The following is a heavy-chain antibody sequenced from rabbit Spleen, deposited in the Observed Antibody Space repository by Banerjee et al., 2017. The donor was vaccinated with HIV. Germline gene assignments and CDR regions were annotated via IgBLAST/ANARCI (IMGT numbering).Heavy chain of an antibody. CDR2: IFSSSDIT. Sequence: QSLEESGGDLVKPGASLTLTCTASGVSFSSNSYMYWVRQAPGKGLEWIGCIFSSSDITWYASWAKGRFTISKTSSTTVTLQMTSLTDADTATYFCARDGDVGNTGYIDFDLWGQGTLVTVS. D-gene: IGHD7-1*01. CDR3: ARDGDVGNTGYIDFDL. V-gene: IGHV1S40*01. J-gene: IGHJ4*01. CDR1: GVSFSSNSY.